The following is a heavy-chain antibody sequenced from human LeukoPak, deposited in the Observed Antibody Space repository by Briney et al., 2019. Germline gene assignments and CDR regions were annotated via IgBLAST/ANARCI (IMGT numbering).Heavy chain of an antibody. Sequence: PGGSLRLSCAASGFTFSDCYMSWIRQAPGKGLEWVSHISGTGANIYYADSVKGRFTTSRDNAKNSLYLQMNSLRVEDTAVYYCARATPTVTSPDYWGQGTLVTVSS. CDR3: ARATPTVTSPDY. J-gene: IGHJ4*02. V-gene: IGHV3-11*01. CDR2: ISGTGANI. D-gene: IGHD4-17*01. CDR1: GFTFSDCY.